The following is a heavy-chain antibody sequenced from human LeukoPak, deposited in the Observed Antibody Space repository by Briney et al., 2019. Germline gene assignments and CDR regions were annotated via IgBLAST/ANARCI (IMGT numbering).Heavy chain of an antibody. J-gene: IGHJ3*02. Sequence: GGSLRLSCAASGFTFSSYWMSWVRQAPGRGLEWVANIKQDGSEKYYVDSVKGRFTISRDNAKNSLYLQMNSLRAEDTAVYYCARDGEYSSSSAAFDIWGQGTMVTVSS. D-gene: IGHD6-6*01. CDR2: IKQDGSEK. CDR3: ARDGEYSSSSAAFDI. V-gene: IGHV3-7*01. CDR1: GFTFSSYW.